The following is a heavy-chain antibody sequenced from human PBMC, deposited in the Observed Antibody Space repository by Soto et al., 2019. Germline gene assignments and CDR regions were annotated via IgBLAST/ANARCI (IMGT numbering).Heavy chain of an antibody. CDR2: INAGNGNT. D-gene: IGHD6-13*01. V-gene: IGHV1-3*01. J-gene: IGHJ6*04. CDR3: ASSKIRAAPYGMDG. Sequence: SVKLCCKASGYTYTRYAMHWVRQSPARRLEWMGWINAGNGNTKYSQKFQGRVTITRDTSASTAYMELSSRRSEDTAVYYCASSKIRAAPYGMDGWGKATTVTVSS. CDR1: GYTYTRYA.